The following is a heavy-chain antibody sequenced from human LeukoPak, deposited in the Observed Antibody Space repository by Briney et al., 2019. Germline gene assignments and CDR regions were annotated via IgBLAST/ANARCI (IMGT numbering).Heavy chain of an antibody. CDR1: GYFISSGYY. Sequence: SETLSLTCTVSGYFISSGYYWGWIRQPPGKGLEWIGNIYHGGTTYYNPSLKSRVTISVDTSKNQFSLKLSSVTAADTAFYYCARYIVSYPHDAFDIWGQGTMVTVSS. D-gene: IGHD1-26*01. CDR2: IYHGGTT. J-gene: IGHJ3*02. CDR3: ARYIVSYPHDAFDI. V-gene: IGHV4-38-2*02.